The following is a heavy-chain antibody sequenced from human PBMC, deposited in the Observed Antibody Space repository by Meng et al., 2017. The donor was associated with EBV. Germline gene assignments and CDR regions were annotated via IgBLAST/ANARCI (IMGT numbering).Heavy chain of an antibody. CDR1: GYTFTSYG. CDR3: ARVRTFGGVIPPDY. Sequence: QGRLVQSGGEVKKPGASVKASCKASGYTFTSYGISWVRQATGQGLEWMGWISAYNGNTNYAQKLQGRVTMTTDTSTSTAYMELRSLRSDDTAVYYCARVRTFGGVIPPDYWGQGTLVTVSS. D-gene: IGHD3-16*02. CDR2: ISAYNGNT. V-gene: IGHV1-18*01. J-gene: IGHJ4*02.